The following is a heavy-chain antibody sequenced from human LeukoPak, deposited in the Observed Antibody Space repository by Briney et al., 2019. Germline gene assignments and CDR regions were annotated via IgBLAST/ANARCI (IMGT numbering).Heavy chain of an antibody. CDR3: ARVQSSSFYYMDV. V-gene: IGHV1-46*01. CDR1: GYTFTSYY. J-gene: IGHJ6*03. Sequence: GASVTVSCKASGYTFTSYYMHWVRQAPGQGLEWMGIINPSGGSTIYAQKFQGRVTMTRDMSTSTVYMELSSLTSEDTDVYYCARVQSSSFYYMDVWGKGTTVTVSS. CDR2: INPSGGST. D-gene: IGHD6-13*01.